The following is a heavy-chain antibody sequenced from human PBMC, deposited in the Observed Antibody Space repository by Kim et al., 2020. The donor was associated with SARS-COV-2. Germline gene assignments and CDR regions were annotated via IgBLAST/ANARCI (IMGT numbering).Heavy chain of an antibody. J-gene: IGHJ4*02. CDR3: TSHTSAYSTLDY. CDR2: IHYLGST. Sequence: SETLSLTCTLSSGSISSSSYYWVWIRQPPGNGLEFIGKIHYLGSTDYNPSLKSRVTISIDTSKKYFSLKLTSVTAADTAVYFCTSHTSAYSTLDYWGQGALVTVSS. V-gene: IGHV4-39*01. D-gene: IGHD3-22*01. CDR1: SGSISSSSYY.